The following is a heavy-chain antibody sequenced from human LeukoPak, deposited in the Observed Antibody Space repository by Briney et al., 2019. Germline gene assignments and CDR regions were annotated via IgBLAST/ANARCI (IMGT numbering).Heavy chain of an antibody. J-gene: IGHJ4*02. CDR1: GFTFSSYA. CDR3: ARAPRPTGTLFDY. Sequence: GGSLRLSCAASGFTFSSYAMHWVRQAPGKGLEWVAVISYDGSNKYYADSVKGRFTISRDNSKNTLYLQMNSLRAEDTAVYYCARAPRPTGTLFDYWGQGTPVTVSS. V-gene: IGHV3-30*04. CDR2: ISYDGSNK. D-gene: IGHD1-1*01.